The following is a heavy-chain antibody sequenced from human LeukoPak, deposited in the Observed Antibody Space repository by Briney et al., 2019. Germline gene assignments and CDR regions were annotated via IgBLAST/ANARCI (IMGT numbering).Heavy chain of an antibody. CDR2: ISGHNGNT. CDR1: GYTFTSYA. Sequence: ASVKVSCKASGYTFTSYAITWVRQAPGQGLEWMGWISGHNGNTNYAQKLQGRVTMTTDTSTSTAYMELRSLTSDDTAVCYCARGYSSSWYRAFDIWGQGTMVTVSS. D-gene: IGHD6-13*01. V-gene: IGHV1-18*01. CDR3: ARGYSSSWYRAFDI. J-gene: IGHJ3*02.